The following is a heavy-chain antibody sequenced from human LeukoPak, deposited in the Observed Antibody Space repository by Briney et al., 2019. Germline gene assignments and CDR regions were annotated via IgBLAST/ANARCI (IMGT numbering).Heavy chain of an antibody. D-gene: IGHD3-22*01. CDR3: AKGRAHVVVITHFDY. J-gene: IGHJ4*02. CDR2: ISGSGSST. Sequence: GGSLRLSCAASGFTFSSYAMSWVRQAPGKGLEWVSAISGSGSSTYYADSVKGRFTISRDNSKNTLYLQMNSLRAEDTAVYYCAKGRAHVVVITHFDYWGQGTLVTVSS. V-gene: IGHV3-23*01. CDR1: GFTFSSYA.